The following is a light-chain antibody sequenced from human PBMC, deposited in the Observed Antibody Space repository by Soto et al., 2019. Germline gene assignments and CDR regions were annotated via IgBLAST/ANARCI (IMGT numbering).Light chain of an antibody. J-gene: IGLJ1*01. Sequence: SGHAQPVSVSGSPGKSITISCTGTSSDVGAYNSVSWYQQHPHRAPQVIIYKGTQRPSGVSNRFSGSTYGNAASLTISAHQADDEAYYFCCSSAPEITHVLGNGCKVTLL. CDR2: KGT. V-gene: IGLV2-23*01. CDR1: SSDVGAYNS. CDR3: CSSAPEITHV.